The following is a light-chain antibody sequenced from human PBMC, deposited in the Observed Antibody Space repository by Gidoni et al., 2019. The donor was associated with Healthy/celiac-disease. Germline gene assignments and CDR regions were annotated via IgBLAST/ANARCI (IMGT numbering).Light chain of an antibody. CDR1: QSVSSY. CDR2: DAS. J-gene: IGKJ4*01. CDR3: QQRSNWPLT. V-gene: IGKV3-11*01. Sequence: PATLSLAPGERATLSCRASQSVSSYLAWYQQKPGQAPRLLIYDASNRATGIPARFSGSGSGTDFTLTISSLEPEDFAVYYCQQRSNWPLTFGGGTKVEIK.